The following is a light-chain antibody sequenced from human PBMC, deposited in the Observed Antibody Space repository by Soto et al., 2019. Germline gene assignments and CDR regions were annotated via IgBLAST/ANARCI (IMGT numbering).Light chain of an antibody. CDR2: WAS. J-gene: IGKJ4*01. V-gene: IGKV4-1*01. CDR3: QQYYRTPLT. CDR1: QRVLYSSNNKNY. Sequence: DIVMTQSPDSLAVSLGERATINCKSSQRVLYSSNNKNYLAWYQQKPGQPPKLLIYWASTRESGVPDRVSGSGSGTDFTLTISSLHAEDVAVYYCQQYYRTPLTFGGGTKVEIK.